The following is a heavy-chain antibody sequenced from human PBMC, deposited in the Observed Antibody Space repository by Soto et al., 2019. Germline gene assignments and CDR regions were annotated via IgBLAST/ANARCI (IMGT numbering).Heavy chain of an antibody. CDR1: GFKFSDYW. D-gene: IGHD3-16*02. CDR3: ARDGLLFSGPYRPSRFDY. CDR2: IKHDTSEA. Sequence: GSLILSCAASGFKFSDYWMSLVRQAPGKGLEWVGNIKHDTSEAHYADSVKGRFTITRDNIKNFLFLQMNGLRSDDTASYYCARDGLLFSGPYRPSRFDYWGLGTLVTVYS. V-gene: IGHV3-7*03. J-gene: IGHJ4*02.